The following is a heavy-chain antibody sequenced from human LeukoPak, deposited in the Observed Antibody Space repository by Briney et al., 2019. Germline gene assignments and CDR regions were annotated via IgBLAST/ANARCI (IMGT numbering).Heavy chain of an antibody. CDR3: ARGDYYDSSGPD. CDR1: GFTFSSYE. D-gene: IGHD3-22*01. CDR2: IYSGGST. V-gene: IGHV3-66*01. J-gene: IGHJ4*02. Sequence: PGGSLRLSCAASGFTFSSYEMNWVRQAPGKGLEWVSVIYSGGSTYYADSVKGRFTISRDNSKNTLYLQMNSLRAEDTAVYYCARGDYYDSSGPDWGQGTLVTVSS.